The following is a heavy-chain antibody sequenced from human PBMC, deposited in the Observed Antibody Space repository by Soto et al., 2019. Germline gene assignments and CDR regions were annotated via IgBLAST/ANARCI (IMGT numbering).Heavy chain of an antibody. CDR3: ARGRYGDY. V-gene: IGHV1-18*01. CDR1: GYTFTSYG. J-gene: IGHJ4*02. D-gene: IGHD1-1*01. CDR2: ISAHNGNT. Sequence: QVHLVQSGAEVKKPGASVKVSCKASGYTFTSYGIPWVRQATGQGLVGMGWISAHNGNTDYAQKLQGRVIVTRDTSTITAYMELRSLRSDDTAVYYCARGRYGDYWGQGALVTVSS.